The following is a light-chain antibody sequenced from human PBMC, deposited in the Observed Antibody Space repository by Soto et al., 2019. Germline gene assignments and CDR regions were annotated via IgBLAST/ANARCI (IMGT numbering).Light chain of an antibody. CDR3: QQSYSTWWT. V-gene: IGKV1-39*01. CDR1: QSISSY. Sequence: DIQMTQSPSSLSAFVGDRVTITCRASQSISSYLNWYQQKPGKAPKLLIYAASSLQSGVPARFTGSGSGTDFTLTINSLQPEDFATYYCQQSYSTWWTFGQGTKVEIK. CDR2: AAS. J-gene: IGKJ1*01.